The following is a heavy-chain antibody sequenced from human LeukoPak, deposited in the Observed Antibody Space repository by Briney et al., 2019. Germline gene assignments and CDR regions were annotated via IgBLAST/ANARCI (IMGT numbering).Heavy chain of an antibody. V-gene: IGHV3-21*01. D-gene: IGHD4-17*01. J-gene: IGHJ4*02. Sequence: GGSLRFPCEASGFTFTTYSMTWVRQAPGKGLEWVSIISSGSSAIFSADALKGRFTISRDDAKNLLYLDMNSLRAEDTAVYYCARGHTAVTRHFDFWGQGTLVTVSS. CDR3: ARGHTAVTRHFDF. CDR1: GFTFTTYS. CDR2: ISSGSSAI.